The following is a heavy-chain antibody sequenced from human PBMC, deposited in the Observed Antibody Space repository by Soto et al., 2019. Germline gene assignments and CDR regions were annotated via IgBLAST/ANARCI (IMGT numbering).Heavy chain of an antibody. Sequence: VQLLESGGGLVQPGGSLRLSCAASGFTLSSNSMAWVRQAPGKRLQWVSGISNDGSTTFYADSVRGRFTISRDTSTNTLYLQMDSLRVEDTAVYFCAKWSGFGDAWGQGTLVTVSS. CDR2: ISNDGSTT. CDR1: GFTLSSNS. CDR3: AKWSGFGDA. J-gene: IGHJ5*02. D-gene: IGHD3-10*01. V-gene: IGHV3-23*01.